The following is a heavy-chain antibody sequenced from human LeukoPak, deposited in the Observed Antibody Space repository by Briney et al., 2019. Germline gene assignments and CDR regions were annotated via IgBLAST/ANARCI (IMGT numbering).Heavy chain of an antibody. CDR1: GYTLTELS. D-gene: IGHD3-3*01. CDR3: ATISIFGVVEAFDY. J-gene: IGHJ4*02. CDR2: FDPEDGET. Sequence: ASVKASCKVSGYTLTELSMHWVRQAPGKGLEWMGGFDPEDGETIYAQKFQGRVTMTEDTSTDTAYMELSSLRSEDTAAYYCATISIFGVVEAFDYWGQGTLVTVSS. V-gene: IGHV1-24*01.